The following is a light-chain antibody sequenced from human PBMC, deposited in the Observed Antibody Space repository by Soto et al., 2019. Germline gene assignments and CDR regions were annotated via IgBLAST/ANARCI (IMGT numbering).Light chain of an antibody. CDR1: QGISSY. J-gene: IGKJ1*01. V-gene: IGKV1-8*01. Sequence: AIRMTQSPSSLSASTGDRVTITCRASQGISSYLAWYQQKPGKAPKLLIYAASTLQSGVPSRCSGSGSGTDFTLTISCLQSEDFATYYCQQYYSYSWTFGQGTKVEIK. CDR2: AAS. CDR3: QQYYSYSWT.